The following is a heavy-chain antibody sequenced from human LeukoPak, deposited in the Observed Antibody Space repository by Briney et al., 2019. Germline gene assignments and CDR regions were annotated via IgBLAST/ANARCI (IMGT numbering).Heavy chain of an antibody. J-gene: IGHJ3*02. D-gene: IGHD3-22*01. CDR1: AFTFSSYA. V-gene: IGHV3-23*01. CDR3: AKVNYYDGSGYYYDACDI. CDR2: ISGSGGSA. Sequence: PGGSLRLSCAASAFTFSSYAMSWVRQAPGKGLEWVSGISGSGGSAYYADSVKGRFTISRDNSKNTLYLQVNSLRAGDTAVYYCAKVNYYDGSGYYYDACDIWGQGAMVTVSS.